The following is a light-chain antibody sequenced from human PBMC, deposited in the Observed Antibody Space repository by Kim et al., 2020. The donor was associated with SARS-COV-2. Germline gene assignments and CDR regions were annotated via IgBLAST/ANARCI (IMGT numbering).Light chain of an antibody. CDR1: QSVRSN. Sequence: VSPEERAKLTSRASQSVRSNLAWYQQKPGQAPRLLIYGASTRATGIPARFSGSGSGTEFTLTISSLQSEDFAVYSCQQYNSWPRTFGQGTKVDIK. CDR2: GAS. J-gene: IGKJ1*01. V-gene: IGKV3-15*01. CDR3: QQYNSWPRT.